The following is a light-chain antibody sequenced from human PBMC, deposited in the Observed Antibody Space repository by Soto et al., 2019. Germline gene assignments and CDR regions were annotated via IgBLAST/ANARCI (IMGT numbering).Light chain of an antibody. CDR2: GAS. J-gene: IGKJ1*01. V-gene: IGKV3-15*01. Sequence: EIVMTQSPATLSLSPGERATLSFMAIQSVSSNLAWYQQKPGQAPRLLISGASTRATGIPARSSGSGSETEFTLTISSLQAEDSAVYFCQQYNNWPTWTFGQGTKVDIK. CDR3: QQYNNWPTWT. CDR1: QSVSSN.